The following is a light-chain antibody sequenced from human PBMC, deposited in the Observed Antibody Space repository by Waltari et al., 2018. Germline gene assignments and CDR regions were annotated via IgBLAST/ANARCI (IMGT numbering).Light chain of an antibody. CDR2: DVN. CDR1: SSDVGNYNY. J-gene: IGLJ1*01. CDR3: SSYAGSSYV. V-gene: IGLV2-8*01. Sequence: QSALTQPPSASGSLGQSVTISCTGTSSDVGNYNYVSWYQQHPGRAPKLIIYDVNRRPSGVPDRFSGSKSGNTVSLAVSGLQPEDEADYYCSSYAGSSYVFGTGTTVTVL.